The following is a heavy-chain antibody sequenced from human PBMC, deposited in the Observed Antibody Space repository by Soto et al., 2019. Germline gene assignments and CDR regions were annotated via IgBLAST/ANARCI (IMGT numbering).Heavy chain of an antibody. D-gene: IGHD6-6*01. CDR1: GFTFSNYW. CDR2: VSSDGSSI. V-gene: IGHV3-74*01. CDR3: VRHSSSSNYYYYYYGMDV. Sequence: EEQLVESGGGLVEPGGSLRLSCAGSGFTFSNYWMHWVHQAPGQGLVWVSRVSSDGSSITYADSVKGRFTISRDNAKNTLFLQMNSLRAEDTAVYYCVRHSSSSNYYYYYYGMDVWGQGTTVTVSS. J-gene: IGHJ6*02.